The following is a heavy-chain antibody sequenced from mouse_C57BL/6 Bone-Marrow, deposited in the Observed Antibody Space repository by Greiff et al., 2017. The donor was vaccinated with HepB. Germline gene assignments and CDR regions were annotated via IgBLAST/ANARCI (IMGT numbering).Heavy chain of an antibody. CDR1: GYTFTDYY. D-gene: IGHD2-3*01. V-gene: IGHV1-26*01. Sequence: EVQLQQSGPELVKPGASVKISCKASGYTFTDYYLNWVKQSHGKSLEWIGDINPNNGGTSYNQKFKGKATLTVDKSSSTAYMELRSLTSEDSAVYYCARYMDGSLYFDYWGQGTTLTVSS. CDR2: INPNNGGT. J-gene: IGHJ2*01. CDR3: ARYMDGSLYFDY.